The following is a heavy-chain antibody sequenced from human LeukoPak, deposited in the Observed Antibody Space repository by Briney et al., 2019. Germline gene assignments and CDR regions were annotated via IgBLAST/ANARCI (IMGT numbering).Heavy chain of an antibody. CDR2: INPSGGST. J-gene: IGHJ4*02. CDR3: ARDHAVIWFGELWGGAFDY. D-gene: IGHD3-10*01. V-gene: IGHV1-46*01. Sequence: ASVKVSCKASGYTFTSYYMHWVRQAPGQGLEWMGIINPSGGSTSYAQKFQGRVTMTRDTSTGTVYMELSSLRSEDTAVYYCARDHAVIWFGELWGGAFDYWGQGTLVTVSS. CDR1: GYTFTSYY.